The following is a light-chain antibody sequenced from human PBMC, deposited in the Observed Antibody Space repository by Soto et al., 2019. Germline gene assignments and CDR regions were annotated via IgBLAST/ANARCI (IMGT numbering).Light chain of an antibody. CDR1: QIISGS. CDR2: TSS. Sequence: DIQMTQSPSSLSASVGDRVTITCRASQIISGSVNWYQQNPGKAPNLLIYTSSSLQGGVPSRFSGSGSVTDFTLTISSLQTEEFATYYCQQSYSPPYPFGQETILEIQ. V-gene: IGKV1-39*01. J-gene: IGKJ2*01. CDR3: QQSYSPPYP.